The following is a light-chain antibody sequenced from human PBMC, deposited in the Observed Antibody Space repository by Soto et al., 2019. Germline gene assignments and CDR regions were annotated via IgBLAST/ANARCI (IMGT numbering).Light chain of an antibody. CDR3: VVWDYSLSSVI. CDR1: TSNIGTNY. V-gene: IGLV1-47*01. Sequence: QSVLTQPPSTSGTPGQTVTISCSGSTSNIGTNYVFWYQQFPVVAPKLVIYRNIHRPSGIPDRFSGSKSGTSATLVISGLRSEDEADYYCVVWDYSLSSVIFGGGTKLTVL. J-gene: IGLJ2*01. CDR2: RNI.